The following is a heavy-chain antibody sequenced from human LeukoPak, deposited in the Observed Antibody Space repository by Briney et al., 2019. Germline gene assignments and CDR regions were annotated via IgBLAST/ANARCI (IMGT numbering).Heavy chain of an antibody. D-gene: IGHD2-15*01. CDR2: IKQDGSEK. CDR1: GFTFSSYW. Sequence: GGSLRLSCAASGFTFSSYWMSWVRQAPGKGLEWVANIKQDGSEKYYVDSVKGRFTISRDNAKNSLYLQMNSLRAEDTAVYYCARDRGYCSGGSCYSANFDYWGQGTLVTVSS. CDR3: ARDRGYCSGGSCYSANFDY. V-gene: IGHV3-7*01. J-gene: IGHJ4*02.